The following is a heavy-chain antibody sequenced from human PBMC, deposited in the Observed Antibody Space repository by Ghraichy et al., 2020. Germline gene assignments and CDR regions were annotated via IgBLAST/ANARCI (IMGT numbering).Heavy chain of an antibody. V-gene: IGHV3-72*01. Sequence: GGSLRLSCAASGFTFSDHYMDWVRQAPGKGLEWVGRTRNKANSYTTEYAASVKGRFTISRDDSKNSLYLQMNSLKTEDTAVYYCARSYYYDSSGYYYYYYMDVWGKGTTVTVSS. J-gene: IGHJ6*03. CDR3: ARSYYYDSSGYYYYYYMDV. CDR2: TRNKANSYTT. CDR1: GFTFSDHY. D-gene: IGHD3-22*01.